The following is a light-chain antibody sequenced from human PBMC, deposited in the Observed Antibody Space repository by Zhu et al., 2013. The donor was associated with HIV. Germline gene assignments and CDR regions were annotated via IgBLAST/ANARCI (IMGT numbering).Light chain of an antibody. J-gene: IGKJ3*01. Sequence: IQMTQSPLSLSASIGDRVTISCRASQTISNYLNWFQQKPGKAPRLLIFATSNLQSGVPSRFSGSGSGTDFTLIISSLQPEDFASYYCQQLNSYLPFTFGPGTKVDIK. V-gene: IGKV1-39*01. CDR1: QTISNY. CDR2: ATS. CDR3: QQLNSYLPFT.